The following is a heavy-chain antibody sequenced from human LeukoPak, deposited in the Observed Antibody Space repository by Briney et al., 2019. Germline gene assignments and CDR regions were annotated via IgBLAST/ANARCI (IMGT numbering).Heavy chain of an antibody. Sequence: GGSLRHSCAPSGFTLSRYNMNWVRQAPGRGLGWVSYISSRSSTIYYADSVKGRFTISRDNAKNSLYLQMNSLRAEDTAVYYCARSGSYRLDYWGQGTLVTVSS. V-gene: IGHV3-48*01. J-gene: IGHJ4*02. CDR3: ARSGSYRLDY. CDR1: GFTLSRYN. CDR2: ISSRSSTI. D-gene: IGHD1-26*01.